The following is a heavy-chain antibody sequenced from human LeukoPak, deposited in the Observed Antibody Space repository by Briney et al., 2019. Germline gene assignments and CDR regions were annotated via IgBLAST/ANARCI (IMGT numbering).Heavy chain of an antibody. CDR2: INPSGGST. CDR1: GYTFTSYF. Sequence: ASVKVSCKASGYTFTSYFMHWVRQAPGQGLDWMGIINPSGGSTSYAQKFQGRVTMTRDTSTSTVYMELSSLRSEDTAVYYCARSRVGGIAAAGYYYYYGMDVWGQGTTVTVSS. D-gene: IGHD6-13*01. J-gene: IGHJ6*02. V-gene: IGHV1-46*01. CDR3: ARSRVGGIAAAGYYYYYGMDV.